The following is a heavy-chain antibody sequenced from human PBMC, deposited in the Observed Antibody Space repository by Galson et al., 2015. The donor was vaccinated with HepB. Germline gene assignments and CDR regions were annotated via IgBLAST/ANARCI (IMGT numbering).Heavy chain of an antibody. CDR2: IKSKTDGGTT. D-gene: IGHD3-3*01. J-gene: IGHJ4*02. CDR3: TTGRVNGYYDFWSGYYFDY. CDR1: GFTFSNAW. Sequence: SLRLSCAASGFTFSNAWMSWVRQAPGKGLEWVGRIKSKTDGGTTDYAAPVKGRFTISRDDSKNTLYLQMNSLKTEDTAVYYCTTGRVNGYYDFWSGYYFDYWGQGTLVTVSS. V-gene: IGHV3-15*01.